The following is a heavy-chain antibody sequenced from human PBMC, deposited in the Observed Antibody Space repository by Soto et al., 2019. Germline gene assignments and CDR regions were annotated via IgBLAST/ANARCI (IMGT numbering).Heavy chain of an antibody. CDR2: IFWNDDE. CDR3: VHTVYSSDPFGY. Sequence: QITLKESGPTLVKPTQTLTLTCTFSGFSLTTSGVGVGWIRQPPGKALEWLALIFWNDDERYSPSLKSRLTITKETFKNPVVLTMANMDPVDTATYYCVHTVYSSDPFGYWGRGTLVTVSS. D-gene: IGHD4-4*01. V-gene: IGHV2-5*01. J-gene: IGHJ4*02. CDR1: GFSLTTSGVG.